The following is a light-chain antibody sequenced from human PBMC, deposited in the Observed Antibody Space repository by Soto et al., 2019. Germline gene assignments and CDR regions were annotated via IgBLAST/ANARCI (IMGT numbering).Light chain of an antibody. V-gene: IGKV3-20*01. J-gene: IGKJ1*01. CDR3: HQYGSSPTT. CDR1: QSVSSSY. Sequence: EIVLTQSPGTLSLSPGERATLSCRASQSVSSSYLAWYQQKPGQAPRLLIYAASSRATGIPDRFSGSGSGTDFTLTISRLEPEDFAVYYCHQYGSSPTTFGQGTKVEI. CDR2: AAS.